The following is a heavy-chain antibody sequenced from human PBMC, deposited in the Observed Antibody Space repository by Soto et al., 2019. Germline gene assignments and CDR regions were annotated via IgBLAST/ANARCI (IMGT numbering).Heavy chain of an antibody. V-gene: IGHV3-48*03. CDR2: ISSSGSTI. J-gene: IGHJ3*02. CDR3: GGDGGNYDAFDI. CDR1: GFTFSSYE. D-gene: IGHD2-21*02. Sequence: GGSLRLSCAASGFTFSSYEMNWVRQAPGKGLEWVSYISSSGSTIYYADSVKGRFTISRDNAKNSLYLQMNSLRAEDTAVYYCGGDGGNYDAFDIWGQGTMVTVSS.